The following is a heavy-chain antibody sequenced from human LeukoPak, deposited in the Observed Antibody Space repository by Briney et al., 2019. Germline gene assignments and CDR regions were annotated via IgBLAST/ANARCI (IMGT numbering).Heavy chain of an antibody. J-gene: IGHJ4*02. D-gene: IGHD1-26*01. Sequence: SETLSLTCAVYGESLSKYYWTWIRQSPGKGLEWIGEINHRGSTNLNPSLKSRVTLSVDTSKHQLSLKVTSVTAADTAVYYCAREGSPGTIEYWGQGTLVTVSS. CDR3: AREGSPGTIEY. V-gene: IGHV4-34*01. CDR1: GESLSKYY. CDR2: INHRGST.